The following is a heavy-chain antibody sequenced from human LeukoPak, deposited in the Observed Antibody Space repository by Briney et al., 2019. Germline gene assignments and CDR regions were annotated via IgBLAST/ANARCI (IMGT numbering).Heavy chain of an antibody. Sequence: PGGSLRLSCAASGFTFSSYAMHWDRQAPGKGLEWVAVISYDGSNKYYADSVKGRFTISRDNSKNTLYLQMNSLRAEDTAVYYCARGAIGDYFDYWGQGTLVTVSS. J-gene: IGHJ4*02. CDR3: ARGAIGDYFDY. D-gene: IGHD2-2*01. CDR1: GFTFSSYA. CDR2: ISYDGSNK. V-gene: IGHV3-30-3*01.